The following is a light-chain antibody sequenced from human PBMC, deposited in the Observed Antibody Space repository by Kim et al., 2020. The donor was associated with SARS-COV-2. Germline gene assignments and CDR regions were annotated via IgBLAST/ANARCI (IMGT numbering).Light chain of an antibody. Sequence: EIVLTQSPGTLSLSPGERATLSCRASQSVSSSYLAWYQQKPGQAPRLLIYGASSRATGIPDRFSGSGSGTAFTLTISRLEPEDFAVYYCQQYGSSPLTFGGGTKLEI. CDR1: QSVSSSY. CDR2: GAS. CDR3: QQYGSSPLT. J-gene: IGKJ4*01. V-gene: IGKV3-20*01.